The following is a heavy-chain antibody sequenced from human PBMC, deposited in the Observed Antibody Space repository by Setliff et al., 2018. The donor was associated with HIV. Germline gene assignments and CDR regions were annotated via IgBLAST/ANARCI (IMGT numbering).Heavy chain of an antibody. Sequence: ASVKVSCKSSGYTFTDYFMHWVRQAPGQGLEWMGWISPDNANTRISQRFRGSVTMTRDRSINTAYMEFSGLTSDDTAVYYCARQLSNSLDYWGQGTPVTVSS. V-gene: IGHV1-2*02. J-gene: IGHJ4*02. D-gene: IGHD7-27*01. CDR3: ARQLSNSLDY. CDR1: GYTFTDYF. CDR2: ISPDNANT.